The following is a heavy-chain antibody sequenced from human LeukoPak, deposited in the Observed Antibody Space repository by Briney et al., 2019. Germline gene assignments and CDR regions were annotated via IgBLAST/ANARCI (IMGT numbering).Heavy chain of an antibody. J-gene: IGHJ4*02. V-gene: IGHV3-9*01. Sequence: GGSLRLSCAASGLTFDDYAMHWVRQAPGKGLEWVSGISWNSGSIGYADSVKGRFTISRDNAKNSLYLQMNSLRAEDTALYYCAKVAPDSSGDYFDYWGQGTLVTVSS. CDR3: AKVAPDSSGDYFDY. CDR1: GLTFDDYA. D-gene: IGHD3-22*01. CDR2: ISWNSGSI.